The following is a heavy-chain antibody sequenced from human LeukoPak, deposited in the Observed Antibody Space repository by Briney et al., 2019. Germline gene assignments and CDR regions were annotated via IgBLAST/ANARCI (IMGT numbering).Heavy chain of an antibody. Sequence: PSQTLSLTCTVSGGSISSGSYDWRWIRQPAGKGLEWIGRIYTSGSTNYNPSFKSRVTISVDTSKNQFSLKLSSVTAADTAVYYCARSMVRGVINYWGQGTLVTVSS. CDR2: IYTSGST. CDR3: ARSMVRGVINY. J-gene: IGHJ4*02. CDR1: GGSISSGSYD. V-gene: IGHV4-61*02. D-gene: IGHD3-10*01.